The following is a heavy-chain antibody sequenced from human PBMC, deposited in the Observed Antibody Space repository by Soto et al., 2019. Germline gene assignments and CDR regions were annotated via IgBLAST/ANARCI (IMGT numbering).Heavy chain of an antibody. CDR2: IIPIFGTA. Sequence: GXSVKVACKASGGPFISYAIIWVRQAPGQGLEWMGGIIPIFGTANYAQKFQGRVTITADESTSTAYMELSSLRSEDTAVYYCSHLTNYYFDYWAQGTLVTVSS. D-gene: IGHD1-1*01. CDR3: SHLTNYYFDY. J-gene: IGHJ4*02. V-gene: IGHV1-69*01. CDR1: GGPFISYA.